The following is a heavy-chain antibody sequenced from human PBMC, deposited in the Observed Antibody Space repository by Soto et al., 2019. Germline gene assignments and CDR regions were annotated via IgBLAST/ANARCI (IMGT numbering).Heavy chain of an antibody. D-gene: IGHD2-8*01. CDR1: GFTFSGYS. CDR3: ARGFRNGFNV. J-gene: IGHJ6*02. V-gene: IGHV3-21*01. Sequence: EVQLVESGGGLVKPGGSLRLSCVASGFTFSGYSINWVRQAPGKGLEWVSYISGPSIYIYYADAVKGRFTISRDNAKSAVYAQMNSVRAEDTAVYYCARGFRNGFNVWGQGTTVSVSS. CDR2: ISGPSIYI.